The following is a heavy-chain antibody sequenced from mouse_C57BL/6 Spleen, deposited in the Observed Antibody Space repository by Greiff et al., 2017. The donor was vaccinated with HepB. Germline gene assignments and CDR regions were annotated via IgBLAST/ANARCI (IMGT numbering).Heavy chain of an antibody. V-gene: IGHV1-9*01. D-gene: IGHD1-1*01. Sequence: VQLQQSGAELMKPGASVKLSCKATGYTFTGYWIEWVKQRPGHGLEWIGEILPGSGSTNYNEKFKGKATFTADTSSNTAYMQLSSLTTEDTAIYYCARSGLRSSTGYYAMDYWGQGTSVTVSS. CDR3: ARSGLRSSTGYYAMDY. CDR2: ILPGSGST. CDR1: GYTFTGYW. J-gene: IGHJ4*01.